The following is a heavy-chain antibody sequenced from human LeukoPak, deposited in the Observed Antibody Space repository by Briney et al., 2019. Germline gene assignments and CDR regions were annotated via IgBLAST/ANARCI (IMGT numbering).Heavy chain of an antibody. J-gene: IGHJ4*02. CDR3: ARSQIGVLVRSDY. CDR1: GYTFTGYY. V-gene: IGHV1-2*02. Sequence: ASVKVSCKASGYTFTGYYMHWARQAPGQGLEWMGWINPNSGGTNYAQKFQGRVTMTRDTSISTAYMELSRLRSDDTAVYYCARSQIGVLVRSDYWGQGTLVTVSS. CDR2: INPNSGGT. D-gene: IGHD6-6*01.